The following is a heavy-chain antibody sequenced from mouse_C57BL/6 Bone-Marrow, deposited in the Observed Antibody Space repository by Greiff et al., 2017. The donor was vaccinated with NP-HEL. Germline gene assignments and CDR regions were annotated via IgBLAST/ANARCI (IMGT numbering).Heavy chain of an antibody. Sequence: QVHVKQPGAELVKPGASVKLSCKASGYTFTSYWMHWVKQRPGQGLEWIGMIHPNSGSTNYNEKFKSKATLTVDKSSSTAYMQLSSLTSEDSAVYYCARWMMADFDYWGQGTTLTVSS. J-gene: IGHJ2*01. CDR3: ARWMMADFDY. CDR2: IHPNSGST. V-gene: IGHV1-64*01. CDR1: GYTFTSYW. D-gene: IGHD2-3*01.